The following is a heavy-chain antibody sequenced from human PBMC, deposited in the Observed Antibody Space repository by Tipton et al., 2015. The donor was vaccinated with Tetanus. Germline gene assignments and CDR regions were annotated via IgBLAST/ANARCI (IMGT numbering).Heavy chain of an antibody. CDR3: ARGSHYDSSGYPYYFDY. D-gene: IGHD3-22*01. J-gene: IGHJ4*02. Sequence: TLSLTCTVSGGSISSYYWSWIRQPPGKGLEWIGYIYYSGSTNYNPSLKSRVTISVDTSKNQFSLKLSSVTAADTAVYYCARGSHYDSSGYPYYFDYWGQGTLVTVSS. CDR1: GGSISSYY. V-gene: IGHV4-59*01. CDR2: IYYSGST.